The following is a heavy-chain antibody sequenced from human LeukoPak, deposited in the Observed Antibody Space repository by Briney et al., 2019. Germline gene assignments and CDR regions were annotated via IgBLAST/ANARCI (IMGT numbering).Heavy chain of an antibody. D-gene: IGHD3-9*01. V-gene: IGHV3-48*01. CDR1: GFTFSSYG. CDR2: ISSSGSTI. J-gene: IGHJ4*02. Sequence: GGTLRLSCAASGFTFSSYGMNWVRQAPGKGLEWVSYISSSGSTIYYANSVKGRFTISRDNSKNTLFLQMNSLRAEDTAVYYCARDREYYDILTGYKVSHYFDYWGQGTLVTVSS. CDR3: ARDREYYDILTGYKVSHYFDY.